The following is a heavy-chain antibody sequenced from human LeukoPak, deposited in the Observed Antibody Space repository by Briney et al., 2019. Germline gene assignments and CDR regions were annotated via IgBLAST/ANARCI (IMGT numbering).Heavy chain of an antibody. D-gene: IGHD3-3*01. V-gene: IGHV1-2*02. CDR2: INPNSGGT. CDR1: GYTFTGYY. Sequence: GASVKVSCKASGYTFTGYYTHWVRQAPGQGLEWMGWINPNSGGTNYAQKFQGRVTMTRDTSISTAYMELSRLRSDDTAVYYCARGPLWAYYDFWSGSDYYYMDVWGKGTTVTVSS. CDR3: ARGPLWAYYDFWSGSDYYYMDV. J-gene: IGHJ6*03.